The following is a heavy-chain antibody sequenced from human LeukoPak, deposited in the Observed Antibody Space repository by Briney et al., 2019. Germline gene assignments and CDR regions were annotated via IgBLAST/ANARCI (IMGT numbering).Heavy chain of an antibody. CDR3: ARGRDYYTSGSYEY. D-gene: IGHD3-10*01. Sequence: GESLKISCAASGFTFSSYSMNWVRQAPGKGLEWVSYITSSGNTIYYADSVKGRFTISRDNAKNSLYLQMNTLRAEDTAVYYCARGRDYYTSGSYEYWGQGTLVTVSS. CDR2: ITSSGNTI. J-gene: IGHJ4*02. CDR1: GFTFSSYS. V-gene: IGHV3-48*04.